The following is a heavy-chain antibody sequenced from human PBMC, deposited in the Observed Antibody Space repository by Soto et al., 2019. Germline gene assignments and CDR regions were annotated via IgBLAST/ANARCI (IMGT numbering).Heavy chain of an antibody. Sequence: SETLSLTCAVYGGSFSGYYWSWIRQPPGKGLEWIGEINHSGSTNYNPSLKSRVNISVDMSKNQFSLKLSSVTAADTAVYYCARSYGDYSSYDYWGQGTLVTVSS. CDR1: GGSFSGYY. CDR2: INHSGST. V-gene: IGHV4-34*01. CDR3: ARSYGDYSSYDY. J-gene: IGHJ4*02. D-gene: IGHD4-17*01.